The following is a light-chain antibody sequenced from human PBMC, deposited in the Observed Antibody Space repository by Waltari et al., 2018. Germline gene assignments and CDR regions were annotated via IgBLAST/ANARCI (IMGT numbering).Light chain of an antibody. CDR3: CSYATSSIEV. Sequence: QSALTQPASVSGSPGQSITISCSGTSSDVGSYNFVSWYQQHPGKAPNLIIYDVNKRPSGVSVRFSGSKSGVTASLTISGLQAEDEAVYFCCSYATSSIEVFGGGTKLTVL. CDR1: SSDVGSYNF. CDR2: DVN. V-gene: IGLV2-14*03. J-gene: IGLJ2*01.